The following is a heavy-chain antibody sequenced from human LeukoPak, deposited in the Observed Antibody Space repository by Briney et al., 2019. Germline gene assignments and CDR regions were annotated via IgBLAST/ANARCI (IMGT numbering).Heavy chain of an antibody. CDR1: GGSISSSSYY. D-gene: IGHD3-22*01. J-gene: IGHJ4*02. CDR2: IYYSGST. Sequence: PSETLSLTCTVSGGSISSSSYYWGWIRQPPGKGLEWIGSIYYSGSTYYNPSLKSRVTISVDTSKNQFSLKLSSVTAADTAVYYCARQRYDSTCGHWGQGTLVTVSS. V-gene: IGHV4-39*01. CDR3: ARQRYDSTCGH.